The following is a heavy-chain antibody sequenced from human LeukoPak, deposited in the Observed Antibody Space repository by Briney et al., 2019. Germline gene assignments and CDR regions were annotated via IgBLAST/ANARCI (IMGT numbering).Heavy chain of an antibody. D-gene: IGHD6-13*01. CDR3: ARAIGQQLAYYYYYGMDV. J-gene: IGHJ6*02. V-gene: IGHV3-7*01. CDR2: IKQDGTEK. CDR1: GFTFSSYW. Sequence: GGSLRLSCVASGFTFSSYWMSWVRQAPGKGLEWVANIKQDGTEKYYMDSVKGRLTISRDNAKNSLYLQMNSLRAEDTAVYYCARAIGQQLAYYYYYGMDVWGQGTTVTVSS.